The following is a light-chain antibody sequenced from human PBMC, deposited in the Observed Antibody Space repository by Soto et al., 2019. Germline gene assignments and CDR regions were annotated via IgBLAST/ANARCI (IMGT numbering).Light chain of an antibody. V-gene: IGLV2-14*01. CDR3: RSDSNITTXACV. J-gene: IGLJ1*01. Sequence: QSVMTQPASVSGSPGQSITISCTGTSCDIGSYNRVSWYQQHPGKAHKLIIYEVTDRPSGVSNRFSGSKSGNTASLTISGLHAEDEAEYYCRSDSNITTXACVFGKSTKVXV. CDR2: EVT. CDR1: SCDIGSYNR.